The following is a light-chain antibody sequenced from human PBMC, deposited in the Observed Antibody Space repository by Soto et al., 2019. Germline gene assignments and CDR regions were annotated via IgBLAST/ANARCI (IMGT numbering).Light chain of an antibody. CDR2: DDN. Sequence: QSVLTQPPSVSGAPGQKVTISCSGSSSNIGGNSVSWYQQLPGTAPKLLIYDDNKRPSGIPDRFSASKSGTSATLGITGFQTGDEADYYCGSWDSSLSAYVFGTGTKVTVL. CDR1: SSNIGGNS. J-gene: IGLJ1*01. V-gene: IGLV1-51*01. CDR3: GSWDSSLSAYV.